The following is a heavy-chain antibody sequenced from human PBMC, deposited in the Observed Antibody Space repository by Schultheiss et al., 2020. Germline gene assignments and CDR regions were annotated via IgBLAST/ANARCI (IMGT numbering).Heavy chain of an antibody. V-gene: IGHV4-4*02. Sequence: SETLSLTCAVSGGSISSSNWWSWVRQPPGKGLEWIGEIYHSGSTNYNPSLKSRVTISVDKSKNQFSLKLSSVTAADTAVYYCARDRTVTTLGGLDYWGQGTLVTVSS. D-gene: IGHD4-17*01. CDR1: GGSISSSNW. CDR3: ARDRTVTTLGGLDY. CDR2: IYHSGST. J-gene: IGHJ4*02.